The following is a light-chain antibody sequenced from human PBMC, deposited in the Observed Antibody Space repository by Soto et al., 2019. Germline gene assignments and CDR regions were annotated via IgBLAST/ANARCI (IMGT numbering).Light chain of an antibody. Sequence: DIVMTQSPLSLPVTPGEPASISCRSSQSLLYSNGNNYLDWYLQKPGQSPQLLIYLGSNRASGVPDRFRGSGSGTDFALKISRVEAEDVEVYYCMQALQTPITFGQGTQLEIK. J-gene: IGKJ5*01. CDR2: LGS. V-gene: IGKV2-28*01. CDR3: MQALQTPIT. CDR1: QSLLYSNGNNY.